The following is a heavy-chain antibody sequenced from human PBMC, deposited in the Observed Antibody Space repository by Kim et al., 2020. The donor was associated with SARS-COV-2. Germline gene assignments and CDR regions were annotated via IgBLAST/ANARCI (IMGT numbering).Heavy chain of an antibody. CDR1: GFTFSSYS. D-gene: IGHD6-13*01. J-gene: IGHJ5*02. V-gene: IGHV3-21*01. CDR2: ISSSSSYI. CDR3: ARDRIPRLDGGSSWYGGLSGVDP. Sequence: GGSLRLSCAASGFTFSSYSMNWVRQAPGKGLEWVSSISSSSSYIYYADSVKGRFTISRDNAKNSLYLQMNSLRAEDTAVYYCARDRIPRLDGGSSWYGGLSGVDPWGQGTLVTVSS.